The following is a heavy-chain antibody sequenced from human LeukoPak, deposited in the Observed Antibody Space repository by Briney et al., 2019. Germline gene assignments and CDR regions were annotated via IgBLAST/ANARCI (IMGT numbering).Heavy chain of an antibody. CDR1: GFTVSSNY. V-gene: IGHV3-66*01. J-gene: IGHJ4*02. CDR2: IYSSGST. Sequence: GGSLRLSCAASGFTVSSNYMSWVRQAPGKGLEWVSVIYSSGSTYYADSVKGRFIISRDNSKNTLYLQMNSLRAEDTAVYYCARLRDSSGYYVDYWGQGTLVTVSS. D-gene: IGHD3-22*01. CDR3: ARLRDSSGYYVDY.